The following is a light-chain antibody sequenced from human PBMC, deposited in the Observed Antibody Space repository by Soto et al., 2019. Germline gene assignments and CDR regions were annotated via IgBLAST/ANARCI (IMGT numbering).Light chain of an antibody. CDR2: DAS. CDR3: QQRASWPPT. Sequence: EIVLRQSPATLSLSPGERATLSCRASQSVSSYLAWYQQTPRQAPRVLIYDASNRATGIRARFSGSGSGTDFTLTISSLEPEDFAVYYCQQRASWPPTFGGGTNVEIK. J-gene: IGKJ4*01. CDR1: QSVSSY. V-gene: IGKV3-11*01.